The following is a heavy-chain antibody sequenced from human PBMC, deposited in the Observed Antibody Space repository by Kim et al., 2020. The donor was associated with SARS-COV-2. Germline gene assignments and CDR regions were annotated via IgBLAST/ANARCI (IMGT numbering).Heavy chain of an antibody. CDR3: ARAPGYCSSTSRSYYFDY. J-gene: IGHJ4*02. Sequence: SETLSLTCTVSGYSISSGYYWGWIRQPPGKGLEWIGSIYHSGSTYYNPSLKSRVTISVDTSKNQFSLKLSSVTAADTAVYYCARAPGYCSSTSRSYYFDYWGQGTLVTVSS. V-gene: IGHV4-38-2*02. CDR2: IYHSGST. CDR1: GYSISSGYY. D-gene: IGHD2-2*01.